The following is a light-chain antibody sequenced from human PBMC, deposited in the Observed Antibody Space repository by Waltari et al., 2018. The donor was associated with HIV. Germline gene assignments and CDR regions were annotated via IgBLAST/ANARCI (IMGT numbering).Light chain of an antibody. V-gene: IGLV1-51*02. CDR3: GTWDNRLNAGI. Sequence: QSVLTQPPSVSAAPGQMFTISCSGSSSNIAGNSVSWYQQLPGTAPKLLIYETYNRPSGIPDRFSGSKSGTSATLAVTDLQTGDEADYYCGTWDNRLNAGIFGGGTKLAVL. CDR2: ETY. J-gene: IGLJ2*01. CDR1: SSNIAGNS.